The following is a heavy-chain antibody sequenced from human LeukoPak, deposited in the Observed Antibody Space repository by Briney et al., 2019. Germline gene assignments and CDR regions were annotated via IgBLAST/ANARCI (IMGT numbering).Heavy chain of an antibody. Sequence: PSETLSLTCTVSGGSISSGDYYWSWIRQPPGKGPEWIGYIYYSGSTYYNPSLKSRVTISVDTSKNQFSLKLSSVTAAHTAVYYCASGLWFGELNIWGQGTMVTVSS. CDR2: IYYSGST. CDR1: GGSISSGDYY. CDR3: ASGLWFGELNI. V-gene: IGHV4-30-4*08. J-gene: IGHJ3*02. D-gene: IGHD3-10*01.